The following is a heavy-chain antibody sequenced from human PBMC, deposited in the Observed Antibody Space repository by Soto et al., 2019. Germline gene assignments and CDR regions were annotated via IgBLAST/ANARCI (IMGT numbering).Heavy chain of an antibody. CDR2: IYYSGNA. Sequence: SETLSLTCTVSGGSIRSGGYYWSWVRQNPRRGLEWIGNIYYSGNAYYNPSLKSRLTISVDTSKNQFSLNLSSVTAADTAVYYCARDRLMATAGTARHYFGLDVWGQGTTVTVSS. CDR1: GGSIRSGGYY. D-gene: IGHD5-18*01. V-gene: IGHV4-31*03. J-gene: IGHJ6*02. CDR3: ARDRLMATAGTARHYFGLDV.